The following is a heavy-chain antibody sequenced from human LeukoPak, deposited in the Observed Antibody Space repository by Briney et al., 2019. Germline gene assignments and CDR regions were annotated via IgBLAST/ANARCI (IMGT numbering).Heavy chain of an antibody. J-gene: IGHJ3*02. Sequence: ASVKVSCKASGYTFTSYGISWVRQAPGQGLEWMGWIIAYNGNTNYAQKLQGRVTMTTDTSTSTAYMELRSLRSDDTAVYYCARVAVGGHIVVVTAMGDAFDIWGQGTMVTVSS. D-gene: IGHD2-21*02. V-gene: IGHV1-18*01. CDR2: IIAYNGNT. CDR1: GYTFTSYG. CDR3: ARVAVGGHIVVVTAMGDAFDI.